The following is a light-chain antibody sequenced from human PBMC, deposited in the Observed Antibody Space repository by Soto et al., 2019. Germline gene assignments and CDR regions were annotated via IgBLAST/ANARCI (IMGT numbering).Light chain of an antibody. CDR2: SNN. V-gene: IGLV1-47*01. CDR3: AAWDDSLNGPGV. CDR1: SSNIGTNY. J-gene: IGLJ3*02. Sequence: QAVVTQPPSASGTPGQRVTISCSGSSSNIGTNYVSWYQQLPGTAPKLLIYSNNQRPSGVPDRFSGYKSGTSASLAISGLRSEDEADYFFAAWDDSLNGPGVFGGGTKLTVL.